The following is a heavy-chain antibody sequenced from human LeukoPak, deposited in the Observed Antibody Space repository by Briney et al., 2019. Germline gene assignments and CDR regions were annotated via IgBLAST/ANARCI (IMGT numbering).Heavy chain of an antibody. CDR3: ARHEGGYSYGYPHYFDY. CDR2: IYYSGST. Sequence: PSETLSLTCTVSGGSISSYYWSWIRQPPGKGLEWIGYIYYSGSTSYNPSLKSRVTISLNTSKNQFSLKLSSVTAADTAVYYCARHEGGYSYGYPHYFDYWGQGTLVTVSS. CDR1: GGSISSYY. D-gene: IGHD5-18*01. V-gene: IGHV4-59*08. J-gene: IGHJ4*02.